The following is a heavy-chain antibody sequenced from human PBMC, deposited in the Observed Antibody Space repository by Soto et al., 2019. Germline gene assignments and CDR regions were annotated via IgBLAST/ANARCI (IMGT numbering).Heavy chain of an antibody. D-gene: IGHD3-3*01. V-gene: IGHV3-73*02. J-gene: IGHJ4*02. Sequence: EVQLVESGGGLVQPGGSLKLSCAASGFIFSDSALHWVRQASGKGLEWVGRIRRKANNYATTYAASVEGRFAISRDDSKNTAYLQTNSLKTEDTAIYYCTRGIDVWSGYPRYSLDYWGQGTLVTVSS. CDR2: IRRKANNYAT. CDR3: TRGIDVWSGYPRYSLDY. CDR1: GFIFSDSA.